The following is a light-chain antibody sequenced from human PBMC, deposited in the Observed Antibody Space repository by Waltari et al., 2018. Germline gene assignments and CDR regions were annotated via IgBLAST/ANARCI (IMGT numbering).Light chain of an antibody. CDR2: EVN. CDR1: SSDVGASNL. V-gene: IGLV2-23*02. Sequence: QSALTQPASVSGSPGQSITISCSGTSSDVGASNLISWYQQHPGKVPTLMIYEVNKRPSGVSKCFSGSKSDTTASLTISGLQAEDEADYYCCSYAGRSTLVFGGGTKLTVL. J-gene: IGLJ3*02. CDR3: CSYAGRSTLV.